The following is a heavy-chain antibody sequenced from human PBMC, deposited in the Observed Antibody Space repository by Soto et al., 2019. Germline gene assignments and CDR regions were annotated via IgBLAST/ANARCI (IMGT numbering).Heavy chain of an antibody. Sequence: PGGSLRLSCAASGFTFSRYWMSWVRQAPGKGLEWVANIKEDGSEKYYVDSVKGRFTISRDNAKNSMYLQMNGLRVEDTAVYYCASLIRATSTAVAGHGVWGQGT. V-gene: IGHV3-7*01. D-gene: IGHD6-19*01. CDR1: GFTFSRYW. CDR2: IKEDGSEK. CDR3: ASLIRATSTAVAGHGV. J-gene: IGHJ4*02.